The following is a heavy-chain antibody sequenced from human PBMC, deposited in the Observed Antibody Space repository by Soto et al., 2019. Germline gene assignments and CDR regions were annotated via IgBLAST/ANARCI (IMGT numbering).Heavy chain of an antibody. CDR1: CGSISSGGYY. Sequence: SETLSLTCTVSCGSISSGGYYWSWIRQHPGKGLEWIGYIYYSGSTYYNPSLKSRVTISVDTSKNQFSLKLSSVTAADTAVYYCARTWLPHNYFDYWGQGTLVTVSS. J-gene: IGHJ4*02. V-gene: IGHV4-31*03. CDR3: ARTWLPHNYFDY. D-gene: IGHD3-22*01. CDR2: IYYSGST.